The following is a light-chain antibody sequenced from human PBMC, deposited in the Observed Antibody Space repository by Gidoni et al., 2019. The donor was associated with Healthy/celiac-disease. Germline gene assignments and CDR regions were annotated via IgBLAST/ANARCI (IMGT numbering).Light chain of an antibody. V-gene: IGKV3-20*01. CDR1: QRVSSSY. CDR2: GAS. Sequence: EIVLTHSPGTLSLSPGERATLSCRASQRVSSSYLAWYQQKPGQPPRLLIYGASSRATGIPDRFSGRGSGTDFTLTISRLEPEDFAVYYCQQYGSSPWTFGQGTKVEIK. CDR3: QQYGSSPWT. J-gene: IGKJ1*01.